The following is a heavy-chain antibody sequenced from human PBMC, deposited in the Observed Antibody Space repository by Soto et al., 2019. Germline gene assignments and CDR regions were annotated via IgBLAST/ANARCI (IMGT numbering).Heavy chain of an antibody. CDR2: ISAYNGNT. Sequence: QVQLVQSGAEVKKLGASVKVSCKASGYTFTSYGTSWMRQAPVQGLEWMGWISAYNGNTNYAQKLLGRVTMTTDTSTSTAYMELRSLRSDDTAVYYCARDSIAARPFDYWGQGTLVTVSS. V-gene: IGHV1-18*01. CDR1: GYTFTSYG. CDR3: ARDSIAARPFDY. J-gene: IGHJ4*02. D-gene: IGHD6-6*01.